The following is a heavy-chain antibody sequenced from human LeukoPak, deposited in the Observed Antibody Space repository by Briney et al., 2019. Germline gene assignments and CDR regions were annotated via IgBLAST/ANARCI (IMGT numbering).Heavy chain of an antibody. CDR2: ISYDGSNE. J-gene: IGHJ4*02. Sequence: GGSLRLSCAASGFTFSSYAVHWVRQAPGKGLEWVAVISYDGSNEYYADSVKGRFTISRDNSKSTLYLQMNSLRAEDTAVYYCARDGSDFWSGPAYYFDYWGQGTLVTVSS. CDR1: GFTFSSYA. D-gene: IGHD3-3*01. V-gene: IGHV3-30-3*01. CDR3: ARDGSDFWSGPAYYFDY.